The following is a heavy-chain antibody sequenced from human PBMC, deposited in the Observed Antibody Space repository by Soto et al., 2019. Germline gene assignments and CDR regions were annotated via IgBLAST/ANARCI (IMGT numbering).Heavy chain of an antibody. Sequence: QVTLKESGPVLVNPTETLTLTCTVSGFSLSNARMGVSWIRQPPGKALEWLAHIFSNDEKSYSTSLKSRLTISKDTSKSQVVLTMTNMDPVDTATYYCARIRIWRGYCSSTSCEGPFDYWGQGTLVTVSS. J-gene: IGHJ4*02. D-gene: IGHD2-2*01. CDR1: GFSLSNARMG. CDR2: IFSNDEK. CDR3: ARIRIWRGYCSSTSCEGPFDY. V-gene: IGHV2-26*01.